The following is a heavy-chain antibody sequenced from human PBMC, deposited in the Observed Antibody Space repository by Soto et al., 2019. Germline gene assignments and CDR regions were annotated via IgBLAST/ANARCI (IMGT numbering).Heavy chain of an antibody. D-gene: IGHD3-3*02. CDR1: GGTFSSYA. Sequence: QVQLVQSGAEVKKPGSSVKVSCKASGGTFSSYAISWVRQAPGQGLEWMGGLVPIFGTANDAQTFQGRVTITADESTRTADMELSSPSSEDTAVYYCASASAICALAFGGQGTIVTVSS. CDR2: LVPIFGTA. CDR3: ASASAICALAF. V-gene: IGHV1-69*01. J-gene: IGHJ3*01.